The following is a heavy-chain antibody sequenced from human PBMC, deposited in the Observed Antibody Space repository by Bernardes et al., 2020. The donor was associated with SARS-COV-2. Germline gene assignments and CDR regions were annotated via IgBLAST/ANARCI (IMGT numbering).Heavy chain of an antibody. CDR2: ISGSGGST. V-gene: IGHV3-23*01. CDR3: AKDKYSGSPYYFDY. D-gene: IGHD1-26*01. CDR1: GFTFSSYA. Sequence: LRLSCAASGFTFSSYAMSWVRQAPGKGLEWVSGISGSGGSTYYADSVKGRITISRDNSKNTLYLQMNSLRAEDTAVYYCAKDKYSGSPYYFDYWGQGTLVTVSS. J-gene: IGHJ4*02.